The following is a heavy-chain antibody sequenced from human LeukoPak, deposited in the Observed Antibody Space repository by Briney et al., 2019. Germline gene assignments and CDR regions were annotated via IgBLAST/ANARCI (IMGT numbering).Heavy chain of an antibody. J-gene: IGHJ4*02. V-gene: IGHV4-39*01. CDR3: ARTRNYYDSSGYTYYFDY. CDR1: GGSISSSSYY. CDR2: IDYSGST. Sequence: PWETLSLTCTVSGGSISSSSYYWGWIRQPPGKGLEWIGIIDYSGSTYYNPSLKSRVTISVDTSKNQFSLKLSSVTAADTAVYYCARTRNYYDSSGYTYYFDYWGQGTLVTVSS. D-gene: IGHD3-22*01.